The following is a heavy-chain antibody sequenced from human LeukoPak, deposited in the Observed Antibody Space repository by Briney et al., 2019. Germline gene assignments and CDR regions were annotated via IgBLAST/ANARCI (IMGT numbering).Heavy chain of an antibody. CDR2: IYYSGNT. CDR3: ARGGLQLWF. CDR1: GGSIGSDGYY. V-gene: IGHV4-31*03. D-gene: IGHD5-18*01. J-gene: IGHJ4*02. Sequence: SQTLSLTCTVSGGSIGSDGYYWSWIRQHPGKGLEWIGCIYYSGNTYYSPSLKSRVTISVDTSKNQFSLKLSSVTAADTAVYYCARGGLQLWFGGQGTLVTVSS.